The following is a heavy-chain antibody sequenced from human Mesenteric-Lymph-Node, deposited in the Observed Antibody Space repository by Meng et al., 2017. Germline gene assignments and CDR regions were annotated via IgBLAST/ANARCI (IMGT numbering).Heavy chain of an antibody. CDR1: GFTFTNYA. Sequence: GESLKISCAASGFTFTNYAMGWVRQAPGKGLEWVANIKQDGSEKYYVDSVKGRFTISRDNAKNSLYLQMNSLRAEDTAVYYCARDPLTGSSGWYRFPYYYGMDVWGQGTTVTVSS. J-gene: IGHJ6*02. V-gene: IGHV3-7*01. D-gene: IGHD6-19*01. CDR3: ARDPLTGSSGWYRFPYYYGMDV. CDR2: IKQDGSEK.